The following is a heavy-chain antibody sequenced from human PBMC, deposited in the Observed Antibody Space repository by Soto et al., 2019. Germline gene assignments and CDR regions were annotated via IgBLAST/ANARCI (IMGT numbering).Heavy chain of an antibody. J-gene: IGHJ6*02. CDR1: GFTFSSYT. CDR2: ILYDGGNK. D-gene: IGHD5-18*01. Sequence: SLRLSCAASGFTFSSYTIHWVRQAPGKGLEWVALILYDGGNKYYADSVKGGFTISRDNSKNTLYLQMNSLRAEDTAVYYCARDNGYSHGHGMDVWGQGTTVTVSS. CDR3: ARDNGYSHGHGMDV. V-gene: IGHV3-30-3*01.